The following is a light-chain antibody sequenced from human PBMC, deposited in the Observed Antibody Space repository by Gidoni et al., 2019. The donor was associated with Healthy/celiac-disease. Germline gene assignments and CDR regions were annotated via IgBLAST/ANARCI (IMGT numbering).Light chain of an antibody. CDR3: SSYTSSSTLV. V-gene: IGLV2-14*01. J-gene: IGLJ2*01. CDR1: SSDVGGYNY. CDR2: EVS. Sequence: QSALTPPASVSGSPGHSITISCTGTSSDVGGYNYVSWYQQHPGKAPKIMIYEVSNRPSGVSNRFSGSKSGNTASLTISGLQAEDEADYYCSSYTSSSTLVFGGGTKLTVL.